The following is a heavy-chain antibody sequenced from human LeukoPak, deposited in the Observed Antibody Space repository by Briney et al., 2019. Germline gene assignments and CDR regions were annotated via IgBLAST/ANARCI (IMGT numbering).Heavy chain of an antibody. D-gene: IGHD1-26*01. J-gene: IGHJ5*02. CDR3: ARSGVGATRFDP. Sequence: ASVKVSCKASGYTFTGYYMHWVRQAPGQGLEWMGWINPNSGGTDYAQKFQGRVTMTRDTSISTAYMELSRLRSDDTAVYYCARSGVGATRFDPWGQGTLVTVSS. CDR2: INPNSGGT. CDR1: GYTFTGYY. V-gene: IGHV1-2*02.